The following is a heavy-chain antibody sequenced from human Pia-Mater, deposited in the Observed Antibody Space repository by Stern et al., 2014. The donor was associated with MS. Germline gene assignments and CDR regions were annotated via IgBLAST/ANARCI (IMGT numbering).Heavy chain of an antibody. CDR1: GDSISSSNYY. J-gene: IGHJ4*02. D-gene: IGHD4-23*01. CDR2: IYHTGKS. CDR3: ARSSSSVSVEFFDF. V-gene: IGHV4-39*01. Sequence: VQLVESGPGLLRPSETLSLTCTVSGDSISSSNYYWGWIRQSTERGLEWIGSIYHTGKSYHNPSLPSRLTISVATSQNQFSLKLISVTATDTAVYYCARSSSSVSVEFFDFWGQGTLVTVSS.